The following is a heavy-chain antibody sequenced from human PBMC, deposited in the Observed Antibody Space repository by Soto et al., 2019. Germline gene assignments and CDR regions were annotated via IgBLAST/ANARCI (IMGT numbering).Heavy chain of an antibody. J-gene: IGHJ4*02. D-gene: IGHD6-6*01. CDR3: AKLEYPSSSSSFDY. CDR2: ISYDGSNK. Sequence: VQLVESGGGVVQPGRSLRLSCAASGFTFSSYGMHWVRQAPGKGLEWVAVISYDGSNKYYADSVKGRFTISRDNSKNTLYLQMNSLRAEDTAVYYCAKLEYPSSSSSFDYWGQGTLVTVSS. V-gene: IGHV3-30*18. CDR1: GFTFSSYG.